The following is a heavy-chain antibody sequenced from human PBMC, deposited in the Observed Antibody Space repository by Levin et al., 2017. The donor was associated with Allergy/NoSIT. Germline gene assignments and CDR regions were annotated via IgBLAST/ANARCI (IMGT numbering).Heavy chain of an antibody. J-gene: IGHJ2*01. V-gene: IGHV5-51*01. CDR3: ARQYYYDSSGYLGGDWYFDL. CDR1: GYSFTSYW. D-gene: IGHD3-22*01. CDR2: IYPGDSDT. Sequence: GESLKISCQGSGYSFTSYWIGWVRQMPGKGLEWMGIIYPGDSDTRYSPSFQGQVTISADKSISTAYLQWSSLKASDTAMYYCARQYYYDSSGYLGGDWYFDLWGRGTLVTVSS.